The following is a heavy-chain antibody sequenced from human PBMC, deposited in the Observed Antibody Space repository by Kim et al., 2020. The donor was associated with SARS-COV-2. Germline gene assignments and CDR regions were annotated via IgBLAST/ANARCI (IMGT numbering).Heavy chain of an antibody. D-gene: IGHD2-8*01. J-gene: IGHJ3*02. Sequence: GGSLRLSCAASGFTFSSYGMHWVRQAPGKGLEWVAVISYDGSNKYYADSVKGRFTISRDNSKNTLYLQMNSLRAEDTAVYYCARDRGTSPTYDAFDIWGQGTMVTVSS. CDR3: ARDRGTSPTYDAFDI. V-gene: IGHV3-33*05. CDR1: GFTFSSYG. CDR2: ISYDGSNK.